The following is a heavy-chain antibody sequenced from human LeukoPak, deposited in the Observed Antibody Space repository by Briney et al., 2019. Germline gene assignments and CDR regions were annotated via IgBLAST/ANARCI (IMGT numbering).Heavy chain of an antibody. Sequence: GGSLRLSCAASEFAFSTYNMNWVRQAPGKGLEWVSYISTGSSTTYYADSVKGRFAISRDNVENSLYLQMNSLRDEDTAVYYCARVAAGYSVNYFDYWGQGTLVTVSS. CDR3: ARVAAGYSVNYFDY. CDR2: ISTGSSTT. J-gene: IGHJ4*02. CDR1: EFAFSTYN. V-gene: IGHV3-48*02. D-gene: IGHD4-23*01.